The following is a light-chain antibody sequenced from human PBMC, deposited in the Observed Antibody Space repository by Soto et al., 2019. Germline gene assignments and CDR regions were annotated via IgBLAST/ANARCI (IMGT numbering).Light chain of an antibody. CDR3: QQYFSWPRGT. J-gene: IGKJ1*01. Sequence: EIVMTPYPGTLSLSPGERATLSCRASQNIINNLAWYQQKPGQAPRLLIFFASTRVTGIPARFSGSGSGTEFTLTINSLQSEDFAVYYCQQYFSWPRGTFGQGTKVDIK. CDR2: FAS. CDR1: QNIINN. V-gene: IGKV3-15*01.